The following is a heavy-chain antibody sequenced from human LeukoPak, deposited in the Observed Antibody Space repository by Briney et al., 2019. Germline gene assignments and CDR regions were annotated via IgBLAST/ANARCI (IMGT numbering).Heavy chain of an antibody. CDR2: INHSGST. Sequence: SETLSLTSAVYGGSFSGYYWSWIRQPPGKGLEWIGEINHSGSTNSNPSLKSRVTISVDTSKNQFSLKLSSVTAADTAVYYCARGRTGSYYAMRDDYWGQGTLVTVSS. CDR3: ARGRTGSYYAMRDDY. V-gene: IGHV4-34*01. J-gene: IGHJ4*02. D-gene: IGHD3-10*01. CDR1: GGSFSGYY.